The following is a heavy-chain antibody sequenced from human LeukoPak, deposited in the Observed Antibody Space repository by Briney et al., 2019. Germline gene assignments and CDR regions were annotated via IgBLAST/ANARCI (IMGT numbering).Heavy chain of an antibody. CDR3: AREQSDPVAGYIDY. Sequence: VASVNVSCKASGGTFSSYAISWVRQAPGQGLEWMGGIIPIFGTANYAQKFQGRVTITADESTSTAYMELSSLRSEDTAVYYCAREQSDPVAGYIDYWGQGTLVTVSS. V-gene: IGHV1-69*13. CDR2: IIPIFGTA. CDR1: GGTFSSYA. D-gene: IGHD6-19*01. J-gene: IGHJ4*02.